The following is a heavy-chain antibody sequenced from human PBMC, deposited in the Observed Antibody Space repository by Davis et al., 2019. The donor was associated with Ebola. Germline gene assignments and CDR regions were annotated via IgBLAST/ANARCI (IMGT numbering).Heavy chain of an antibody. CDR1: GYTFTSYD. CDR2: MNPNSGNT. CDR3: ARVGSTPYYYYGMDV. Sequence: AASVKVSCKASGYTFTSYDINWVRQATGQGLEWMGWMNPNSGNTGYAQKFQGRVTMTRNTSISTAYVELSSLRSEDTAVYYCARVGSTPYYYYGMDVWGQGTTVTVSS. V-gene: IGHV1-8*01. J-gene: IGHJ6*02. D-gene: IGHD5/OR15-5a*01.